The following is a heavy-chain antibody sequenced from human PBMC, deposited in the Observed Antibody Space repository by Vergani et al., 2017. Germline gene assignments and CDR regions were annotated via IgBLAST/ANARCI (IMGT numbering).Heavy chain of an antibody. J-gene: IGHJ4*02. CDR2: IWYDGSNK. CDR3: AKWSPMMFFDY. D-gene: IGHD1-26*01. CDR1: GFTFSSYG. V-gene: IGHV3-33*06. Sequence: QVQLVESGGGVVQPGRSLRLSCAASGFTFSSYGMHWVRQDPGKGLEWVAVIWYDGSNKYYADSVKGRFTISRDNSKNTLYLQMNSLRAEDTAVYYCAKWSPMMFFDYWGQGTLVTVSS.